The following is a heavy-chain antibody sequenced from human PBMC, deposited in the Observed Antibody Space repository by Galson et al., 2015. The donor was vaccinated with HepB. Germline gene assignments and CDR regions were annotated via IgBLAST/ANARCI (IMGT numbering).Heavy chain of an antibody. J-gene: IGHJ6*02. Sequence: SLRLSCAASGFTFSSYGMHWVRQAPGKGLEWVAVISYDGSNKYYADSVKGRFTISRDNSKNTLYLQMNSLRAEDTAVYYCAKDITVAGIHGVIYYYYGMDVWGQGTTVTVSS. D-gene: IGHD6-19*01. CDR3: AKDITVAGIHGVIYYYYGMDV. CDR1: GFTFSSYG. CDR2: ISYDGSNK. V-gene: IGHV3-30*18.